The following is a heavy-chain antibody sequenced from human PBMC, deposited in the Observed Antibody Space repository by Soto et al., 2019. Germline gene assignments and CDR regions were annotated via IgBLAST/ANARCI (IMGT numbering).Heavy chain of an antibody. CDR1: GFTFSNFW. CDR2: ISPDGSEK. V-gene: IGHV3-7*01. Sequence: GGSLRLSCAASGFTFSNFWMDWVRQAPGKGLEWVANISPDGSEKHYVDSVEGRFTISRGNAKNSLYLQMSSLTAEDSDLYYCSKSLDSWGQGTRVTVSS. CDR3: SKSLDS. J-gene: IGHJ4*02.